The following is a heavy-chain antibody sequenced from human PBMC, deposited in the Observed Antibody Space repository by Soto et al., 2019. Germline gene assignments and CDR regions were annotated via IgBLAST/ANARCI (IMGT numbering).Heavy chain of an antibody. D-gene: IGHD3-3*01. CDR2: INDDGDRT. CDR1: GFSFSTYA. Sequence: EVQLLESGGGLVQPGGSLKLSCAVSGFSFSTYAMCWVRQAPGKGLEWVSGINDDGDRTYYPDSVKGRFTISRDNSKNTLYLQMNSLRADDTAVSDCAREEWTNSRPYLYAGMDVWGQGTTVTVYS. CDR3: AREEWTNSRPYLYAGMDV. V-gene: IGHV3-23*01. J-gene: IGHJ6*02.